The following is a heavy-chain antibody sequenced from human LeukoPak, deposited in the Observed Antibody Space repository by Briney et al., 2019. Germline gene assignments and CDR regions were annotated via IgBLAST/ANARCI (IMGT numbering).Heavy chain of an antibody. Sequence: ASVKVSCTASGGTFSSYAISWVREAPGQGLEWMGGIIPIFGTANSAQKFQGRVTITADKSTSTVYMELSSLRSEDTAVYYCAREKRKNYGDYGGAFDIWGQGTMVTVSS. CDR1: GGTFSSYA. CDR2: IIPIFGTA. CDR3: AREKRKNYGDYGGAFDI. J-gene: IGHJ3*02. V-gene: IGHV1-69*06. D-gene: IGHD4-17*01.